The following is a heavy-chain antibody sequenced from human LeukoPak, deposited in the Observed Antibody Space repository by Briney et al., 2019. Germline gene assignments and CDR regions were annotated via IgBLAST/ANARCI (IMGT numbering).Heavy chain of an antibody. V-gene: IGHV3-48*03. J-gene: IGHJ5*02. Sequence: GGSLRLSCAASGFTFSSYEMNWVRQAPGKGLEWVSYISSSGSTIYYADSVEGRFTISRDNAKNSLYLQMNSLRAEDTAVYYCASLTMVRGVTNWFDPWGQGTLVTVSS. CDR1: GFTFSSYE. CDR3: ASLTMVRGVTNWFDP. CDR2: ISSSGSTI. D-gene: IGHD3-10*01.